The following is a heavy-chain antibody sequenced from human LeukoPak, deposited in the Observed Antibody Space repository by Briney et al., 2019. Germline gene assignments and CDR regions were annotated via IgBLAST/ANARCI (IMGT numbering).Heavy chain of an antibody. V-gene: IGHV3-74*01. CDR3: ARGGWGEQGRLFAFDI. CDR2: INSDGSST. D-gene: IGHD3-16*01. CDR1: GFIFSSYD. Sequence: PGGSLRLSCAASGFIFSSYDMHWVRQAPGKGLVWVSRINSDGSSTSYADSVKGRFTISRDNAKNTLYLQMNSLRAEDTAVYYCARGGWGEQGRLFAFDIWGQGTMVTVSS. J-gene: IGHJ3*02.